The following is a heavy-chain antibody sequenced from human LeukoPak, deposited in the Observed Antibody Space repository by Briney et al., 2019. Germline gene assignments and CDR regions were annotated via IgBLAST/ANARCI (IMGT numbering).Heavy chain of an antibody. J-gene: IGHJ6*02. V-gene: IGHV3-53*04. CDR2: IYSGGST. Sequence: GGSLRLSCAASGFTVSSNYMSWVRQAPGKGLEWVSVIYSGGSTYYADSVKGRFTISRHNSKNTLYLQMNSLRAEDTAVYYCAGAYYYGDPGDSYGMDVWGQGTTVTVSS. CDR3: AGAYYYGDPGDSYGMDV. CDR1: GFTVSSNY. D-gene: IGHD3-10*01.